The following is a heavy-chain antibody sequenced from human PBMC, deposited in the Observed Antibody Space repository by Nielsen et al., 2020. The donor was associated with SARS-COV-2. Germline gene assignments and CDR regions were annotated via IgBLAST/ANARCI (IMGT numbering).Heavy chain of an antibody. J-gene: IGHJ6*01. CDR2: ISGNGYNT. CDR3: TLLQEHL. V-gene: IGHV3-64*02. Sequence: GGSLRLSCAASGFIFSDYAFHWVRQAPGKRLEYVSAISGNGYNTYYADSVKGRFTMSRDNAKNSLYLQMNSLHQGPIGLPPGTLLQEHLWG. CDR1: GFIFSDYA.